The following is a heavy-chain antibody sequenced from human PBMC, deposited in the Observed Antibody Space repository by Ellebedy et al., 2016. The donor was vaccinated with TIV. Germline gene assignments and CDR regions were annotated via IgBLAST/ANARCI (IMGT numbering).Heavy chain of an antibody. CDR3: ARQYTMVRGVIYYFDY. D-gene: IGHD3-10*01. J-gene: IGHJ4*02. V-gene: IGHV4-39*01. CDR1: GGSISSGSYY. CDR2: IYYSGST. Sequence: SETLSLTCTVSGGSISSGSYYWGWIRQPPGKGLEWIGSIYYSGSTYYNPSLKSRATISVDTSKNQFSLKLSSVTAADTAVYYCARQYTMVRGVIYYFDYWGQGTLVTVSS.